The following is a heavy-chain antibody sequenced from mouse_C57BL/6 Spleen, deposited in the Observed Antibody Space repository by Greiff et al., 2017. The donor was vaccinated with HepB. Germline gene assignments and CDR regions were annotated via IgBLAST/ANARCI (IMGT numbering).Heavy chain of an antibody. CDR2: IRNKANGYTT. D-gene: IGHD1-1*01. Sequence: DVHLVESGGGLVQPGGSLSLSCAASGFTFTDYYMSWVRQPPGKALEWLGFIRNKANGYTTEYSASVKGRFTISRDNSQSILYLQMNALRAEDSATYYCARLTTVVAYFDYWGQGTTLTVSS. J-gene: IGHJ2*01. CDR3: ARLTTVVAYFDY. V-gene: IGHV7-3*01. CDR1: GFTFTDYY.